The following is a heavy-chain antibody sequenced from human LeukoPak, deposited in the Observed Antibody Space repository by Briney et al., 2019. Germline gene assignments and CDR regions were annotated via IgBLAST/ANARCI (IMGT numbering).Heavy chain of an antibody. D-gene: IGHD2-2*01. CDR2: IKSKTDGETA. V-gene: IGHV3-15*01. Sequence: GGSLRLSCAASGFTFRNAWMSWVRQAPGKGLEWIGRIKSKTDGETADYAAPVKARITISRDDSKNTLYLQINSLKTDDTALYYCTTRTWADGFDIWGQGTMLTVSS. CDR1: GFTFRNAW. CDR3: TTRTWADGFDI. J-gene: IGHJ3*02.